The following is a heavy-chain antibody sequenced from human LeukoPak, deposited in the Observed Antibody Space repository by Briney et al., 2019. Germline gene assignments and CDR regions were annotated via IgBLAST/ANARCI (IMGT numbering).Heavy chain of an antibody. CDR1: GYTFTSYG. CDR3: ARVRRGCSSTSCYRSYPFDY. V-gene: IGHV1-18*01. J-gene: IGHJ4*02. CDR2: ISAYNGNT. D-gene: IGHD2-2*01. Sequence: GASVKVSCKASGYTFTSYGISWVRQAPGQGLEWMGWISAYNGNTNYAQKLQGRVTMTTDTSTSTAYMELRSLRSDDTAVYYCARVRRGCSSTSCYRSYPFDYWGQGTLVTVSS.